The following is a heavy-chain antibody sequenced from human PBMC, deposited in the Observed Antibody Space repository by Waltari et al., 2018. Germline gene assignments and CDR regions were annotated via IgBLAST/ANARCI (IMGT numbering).Heavy chain of an antibody. V-gene: IGHV3-23*01. J-gene: IGHJ4*02. CDR1: GFTFSSFA. D-gene: IGHD3-3*01. Sequence: EVQLLESGGGLVQPGGSLRRSWAASGFTFSSFAMSWVRWAPGKGLEWVSAIIGSGGSTYYADSVKGRFTISRDNSKNTLYLQMNSLRAEDTAVYYCARNYDFWSGPLDYWGQGTLVTVSS. CDR2: IIGSGGST. CDR3: ARNYDFWSGPLDY.